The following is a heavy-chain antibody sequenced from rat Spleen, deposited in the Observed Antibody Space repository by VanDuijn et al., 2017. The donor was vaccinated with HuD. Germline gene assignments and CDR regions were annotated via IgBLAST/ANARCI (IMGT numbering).Heavy chain of an antibody. CDR1: GFSLISYG. V-gene: IGHV2-13*01. J-gene: IGHJ3*01. D-gene: IGHD1-11*01. Sequence: QVQLKESGPGLVQPSQTLSLSCTVSGFSLISYGVNWVRQSPGQGLEWMGGIWGDGSTKYNSALKSRLSISRDTYKSQVFLKMNSRQTETTAAYFCTSTDGGYTGHWFAYWGQGTLVTVSS. CDR2: IWGDGST. CDR3: TSTDGGYTGHWFAY.